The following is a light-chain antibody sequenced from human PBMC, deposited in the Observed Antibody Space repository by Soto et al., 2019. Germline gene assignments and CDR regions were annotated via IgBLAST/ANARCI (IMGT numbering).Light chain of an antibody. CDR2: KSS. Sequence: DIQMTQSPSTLSASVGDRVTITCRASQTISSWVAWYQQKPGKAPKVLIYKSSNLQSGVPARYSGSGSGTAISLTISSLPPDDCANDQCQQCNSHPPTFGHVTTVDIK. CDR3: QQCNSHPPT. V-gene: IGKV1-5*03. J-gene: IGKJ1*01. CDR1: QTISSW.